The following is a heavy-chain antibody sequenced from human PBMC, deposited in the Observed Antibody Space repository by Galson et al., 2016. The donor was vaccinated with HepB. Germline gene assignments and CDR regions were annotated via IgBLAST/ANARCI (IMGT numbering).Heavy chain of an antibody. CDR2: IRSSGSAI. D-gene: IGHD3-3*02. CDR1: GFSISSYS. J-gene: IGHJ4*02. CDR3: VRDPEALDY. Sequence: SLRLSCAVSGFSISSYSMNWVRQAPGKGLEWVSYIRSSGSAIHYADSVKGRFTISRDNAKNSLYLQMNSLRDEDTAVYYCVRDPEALDYWGPGTLVTVSS. V-gene: IGHV3-48*02.